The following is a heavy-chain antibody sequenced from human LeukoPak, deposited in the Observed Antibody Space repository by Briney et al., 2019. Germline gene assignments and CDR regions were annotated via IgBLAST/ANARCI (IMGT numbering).Heavy chain of an antibody. CDR3: AKPRGYDSSGYNVDY. Sequence: GGSLRLSCAASGFTFSSYAMSWVRQAPGKGLEWASAISGSGGSTYYADSVKGRFTISRDNSKNTLYLQMNSLRAEDTAVYYCAKPRGYDSSGYNVDYWGQGTLVTVSS. V-gene: IGHV3-23*01. D-gene: IGHD3-22*01. CDR1: GFTFSSYA. CDR2: ISGSGGST. J-gene: IGHJ4*02.